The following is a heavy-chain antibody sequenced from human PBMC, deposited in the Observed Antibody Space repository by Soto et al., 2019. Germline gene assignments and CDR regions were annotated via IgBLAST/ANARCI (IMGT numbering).Heavy chain of an antibody. D-gene: IGHD3-10*01. Sequence: WGSLRVSCASSVFTFSNYWMHWVRQAPGKGLVLVSGIKSDGSRTTYADSVKGRFTISRDNAKNTLYLQMNSLRAEDTAVYFCARDEGVEMLRGYDNWGQGTMVTVSS. J-gene: IGHJ4*02. CDR1: VFTFSNYW. V-gene: IGHV3-74*03. CDR2: IKSDGSRT. CDR3: ARDEGVEMLRGYDN.